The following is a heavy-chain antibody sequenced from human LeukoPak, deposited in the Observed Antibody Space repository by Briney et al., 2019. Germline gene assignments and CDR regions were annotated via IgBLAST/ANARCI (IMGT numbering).Heavy chain of an antibody. CDR2: INPNSGGT. CDR3: ARDGLYCSSTSCYAGMLVN. D-gene: IGHD2-2*01. J-gene: IGHJ4*02. CDR1: GYTFTGYY. V-gene: IGHV1-2*02. Sequence: ASVKVSCKASGYTFTGYYMHWVRQAPGQGLEWMGWINPNSGGTNYAQKFQGRVTMTRDTSISTAYMELSRLRSDDTAVYYCARDGLYCSSTSCYAGMLVNWGQGTLVTVSS.